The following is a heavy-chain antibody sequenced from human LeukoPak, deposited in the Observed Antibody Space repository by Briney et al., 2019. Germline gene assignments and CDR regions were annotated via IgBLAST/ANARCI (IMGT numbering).Heavy chain of an antibody. J-gene: IGHJ6*03. Sequence: SETLSLTCTVSGGSISSYYWSWIRQPPGKGLEWIGYIYYSGSTNYNPSLKSRVTISVDTSKNQFSLKLSSVTAADTAVYYCARTIGERYYYYYMDVWGKGTTVTVSS. D-gene: IGHD3-16*01. V-gene: IGHV4-59*01. CDR1: GGSISSYY. CDR2: IYYSGST. CDR3: ARTIGERYYYYYMDV.